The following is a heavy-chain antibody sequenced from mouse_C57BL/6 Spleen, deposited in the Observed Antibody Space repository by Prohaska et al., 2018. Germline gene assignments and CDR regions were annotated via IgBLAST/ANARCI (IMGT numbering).Heavy chain of an antibody. V-gene: IGHV1-59*01. Sequence: WVKQRPGQGLEWIGVIDPSDSYTNYNQKFKGKATLTVDTSSSTAYMQLSSLTSEDSAVYYCARRGSYGSSPYAMDYWGKGTSVTVSS. CDR3: ARRGSYGSSPYAMDY. D-gene: IGHD1-1*01. J-gene: IGHJ4*01. CDR2: IDPSDSYT.